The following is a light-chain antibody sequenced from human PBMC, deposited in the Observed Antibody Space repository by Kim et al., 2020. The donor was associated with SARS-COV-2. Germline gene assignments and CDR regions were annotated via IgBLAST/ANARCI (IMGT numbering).Light chain of an antibody. CDR1: SLRSYY. V-gene: IGLV3-19*01. CDR2: GKN. CDR3: ASRDSSTNRLL. Sequence: SSELTQDPAMSMALGQTVTITCQGDSLRSYYASWYQQKPGQAPVVVIYGKNNRLSGIPDRFSGSRSGNTASLTITGAQAEDEADYHCASRDSSTNRLLFGGGTQLTVL. J-gene: IGLJ2*01.